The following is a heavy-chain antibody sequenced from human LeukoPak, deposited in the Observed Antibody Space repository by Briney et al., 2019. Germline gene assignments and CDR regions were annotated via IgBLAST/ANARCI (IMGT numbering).Heavy chain of an antibody. CDR1: GFTFNNFW. J-gene: IGHJ3*02. CDR3: ARIGNPFGFDI. D-gene: IGHD1-14*01. CDR2: IKEDGSEQ. V-gene: IGHV3-7*01. Sequence: GGSLRLSCAASGFTFNNFWMALVRQAPGKGLEWVANIKEDGSEQYYVDSVKGRFTISRDNARKSLFLQMSSLRAEDTAVYYCARIGNPFGFDIWGQGTMVTVSS.